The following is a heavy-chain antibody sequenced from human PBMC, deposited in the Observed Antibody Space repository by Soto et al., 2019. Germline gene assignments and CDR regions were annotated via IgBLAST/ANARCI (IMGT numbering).Heavy chain of an antibody. Sequence: QVQLKQSGGEVKNSGASVKVYCQSAGYAFIKYGINWVRQAPGKGLEWLGWISHYNGDTTYAQSLPDRIAMTRDRYTTIAYRELRNLRSNETAVYYCARVGPIVVVPSAANFYFYQEMDVWGHGTKVIVS. CDR2: ISHYNGDT. CDR3: ARVGPIVVVPSAANFYFYQEMDV. D-gene: IGHD2-2*01. CDR1: GYAFIKYG. V-gene: IGHV1-18*01. J-gene: IGHJ6*02.